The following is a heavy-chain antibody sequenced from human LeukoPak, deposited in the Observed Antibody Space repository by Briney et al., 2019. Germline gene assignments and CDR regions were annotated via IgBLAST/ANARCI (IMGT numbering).Heavy chain of an antibody. V-gene: IGHV3-66*01. CDR1: EFTVSSNY. J-gene: IGHJ4*02. Sequence: GGSLRLSCTASEFTVSSNYMSWVRQAPGKGLEWVSFIYSGGNTYYADSVKGRFTISRDTSRNTLFLQMNGLRAEDTAVYYCARSGNYLWRGHFDYWGQGTLVTVSS. CDR2: IYSGGNT. CDR3: ARSGNYLWRGHFDY. D-gene: IGHD1-26*01.